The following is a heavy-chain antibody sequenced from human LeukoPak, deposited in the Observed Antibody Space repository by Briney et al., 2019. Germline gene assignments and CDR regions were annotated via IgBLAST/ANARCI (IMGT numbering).Heavy chain of an antibody. CDR3: TRARRAGPTEMI. V-gene: IGHV4-34*01. CDR1: GGSFSGFH. D-gene: IGHD4-17*01. CDR2: INHSGST. Sequence: SETLSLTCAVYGGSFSGFHWGWIRQPPGKGLEWIGEINHSGSTNYNPSLKSRVTISVDMSKNQFSLKLSSVTAADTAVYYCTRARRAGPTEMIWGQGTLLTVPS. J-gene: IGHJ4*02.